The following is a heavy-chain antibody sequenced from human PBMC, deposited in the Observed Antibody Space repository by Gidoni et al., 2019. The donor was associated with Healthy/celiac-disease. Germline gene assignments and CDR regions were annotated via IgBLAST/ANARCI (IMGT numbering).Heavy chain of an antibody. CDR3: ARHLVRGSYYRAFDI. J-gene: IGHJ3*02. Sequence: QVQLQESGPGLVKPSATLSLTCTVSGGSISSYYWSWIRQPPGKGLEWIGYIYYSGSTNYNPSLKSRVTISVDTSKNQFSLKLSSVTAADTAVYYCARHLVRGSYYRAFDIWGQGTMVTVSS. D-gene: IGHD1-26*01. CDR2: IYYSGST. CDR1: GGSISSYY. V-gene: IGHV4-59*08.